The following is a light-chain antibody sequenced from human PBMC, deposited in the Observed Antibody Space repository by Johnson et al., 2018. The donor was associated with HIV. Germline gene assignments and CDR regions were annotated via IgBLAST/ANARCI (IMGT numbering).Light chain of an antibody. CDR3: GTWDSSLRVGF. V-gene: IGLV1-51*01. Sequence: QSVLTQPPSVSAAPGQKVTISCSGNRSNIGDNYVSWYQQFPGTAPKLLIYDNNKRPSGIPDRFSGSKSGTSATLGITGLQTGDEADYYCGTWDSSLRVGFFGTGTKVTVL. CDR2: DNN. J-gene: IGLJ1*01. CDR1: RSNIGDNY.